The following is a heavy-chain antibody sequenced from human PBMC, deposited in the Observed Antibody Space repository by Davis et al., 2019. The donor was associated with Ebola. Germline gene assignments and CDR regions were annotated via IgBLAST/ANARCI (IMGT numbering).Heavy chain of an antibody. CDR2: ISHLNGYT. CDR3: ARTTKTNIEASDRGYNSFNS. V-gene: IGHV4-34*01. D-gene: IGHD2/OR15-2a*01. Sequence: MPSETLSLTCAVSGESFSDYFWSWIRQPPEKGLEWVGEISHLNGYTNYNPSLSSRVAMSVDSSKNQFSLKISSVTAADTAIYYCARTTKTNIEASDRGYNSFNSWGQGVLVSVSS. J-gene: IGHJ5*01. CDR1: GESFSDYF.